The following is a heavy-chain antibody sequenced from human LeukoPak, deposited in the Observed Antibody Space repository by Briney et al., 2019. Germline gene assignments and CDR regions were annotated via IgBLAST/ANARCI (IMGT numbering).Heavy chain of an antibody. Sequence: GGSLRLSCVASGLTFTNYGMMWVRQAPGKGLLWVSYIDGDGRTTTYADSVKGRFTISRDNAKNTLYLQMNSLRAEDTAMYYCARNYNGMSCWGQGTLVIVSS. V-gene: IGHV3-74*01. J-gene: IGHJ4*02. CDR1: GLTFTNYG. CDR2: IDGDGRTT. D-gene: IGHD1-26*01. CDR3: ARNYNGMSC.